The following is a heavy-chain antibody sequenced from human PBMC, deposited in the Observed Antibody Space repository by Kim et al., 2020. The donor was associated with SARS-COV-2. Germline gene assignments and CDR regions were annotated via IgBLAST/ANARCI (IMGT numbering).Heavy chain of an antibody. V-gene: IGHV4-31*02. D-gene: IGHD6-19*01. J-gene: IGHJ4*02. Sequence: YIPSHKSRVTLTVEPSKDQFSLKLSSVTAADTAVYYCARGGQWLARPADYWGQGTLVTVSS. CDR3: ARGGQWLARPADY.